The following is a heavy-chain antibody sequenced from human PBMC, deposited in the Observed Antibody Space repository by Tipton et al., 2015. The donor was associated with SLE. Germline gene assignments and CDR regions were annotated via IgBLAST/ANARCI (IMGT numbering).Heavy chain of an antibody. CDR2: IRSKANSYAT. V-gene: IGHV3-73*01. J-gene: IGHJ6*02. D-gene: IGHD5-24*01. Sequence: GSLRLSCAASGFTFSGSAMHWVRQASGKGLEWVGRIRSKANSYATAYAASVKGRFTISRDDSKNTAYLQMNSLKTEDTAVYYCIRDGYNLDYGMDVWGQGTTVTVSS. CDR1: GFTFSGSA. CDR3: IRDGYNLDYGMDV.